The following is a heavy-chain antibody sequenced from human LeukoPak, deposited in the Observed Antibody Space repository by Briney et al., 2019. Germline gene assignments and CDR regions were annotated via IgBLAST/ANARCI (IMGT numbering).Heavy chain of an antibody. CDR3: ARYSSYDYYYYYMDV. J-gene: IGHJ6*03. V-gene: IGHV1-18*01. D-gene: IGHD6-6*01. CDR2: ISAYNGNT. CDR1: GYTFTSYG. Sequence: GASVKVSCKASGYTFTSYGISWVRQAPGQGLEWMGCISAYNGNTNYAQKLQGRVTMTTDTSTSTAYMELRSLRSDDTAVYYCARYSSYDYYYYYMDVWGKGTTVTVSS.